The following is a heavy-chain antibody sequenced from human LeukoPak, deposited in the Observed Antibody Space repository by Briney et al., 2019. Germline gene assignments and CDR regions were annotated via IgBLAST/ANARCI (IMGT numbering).Heavy chain of an antibody. CDR3: ARGQWEDGGNWFDP. D-gene: IGHD1-26*01. CDR1: GYTFTSYD. J-gene: IGHJ5*02. V-gene: IGHV1-8*01. CDR2: MNPNSGNT. Sequence: GASVKVSCKASGYTFTSYDINWVRQATGQGLEWMGWMNPNSGNTGYAQKFQGRVTMTRNTSISTAYMELSSLRSEDTAVYYCARGQWEDGGNWFDPWGQGTLVTVSS.